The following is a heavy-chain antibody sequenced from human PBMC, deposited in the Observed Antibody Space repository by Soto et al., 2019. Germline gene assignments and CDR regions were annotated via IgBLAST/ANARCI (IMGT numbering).Heavy chain of an antibody. CDR3: ARDSGAEVVAPPEVRYMDV. V-gene: IGHV1-18*01. J-gene: IGHJ6*03. CDR1: GYTFTNYG. Sequence: QVHLVQSGAEVKRPGASMKISCKASGYTFTNYGFSWVRQAPGQGLEWLGWISSFNGNTYYAQKMQGRVTMTTDTSTTTVYLELRSLTPDDTAVYFCARDSGAEVVAPPEVRYMDVWGKGTTVTVSS. D-gene: IGHD1-26*01. CDR2: ISSFNGNT.